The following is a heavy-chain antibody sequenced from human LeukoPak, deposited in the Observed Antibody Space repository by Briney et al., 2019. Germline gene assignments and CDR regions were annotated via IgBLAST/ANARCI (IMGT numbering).Heavy chain of an antibody. D-gene: IGHD3-16*01. CDR2: IYYSGST. CDR3: ARGFGYQSR. V-gene: IGHV4-59*08. CDR1: GGSISSYY. Sequence: SETLSLTCTVSGGSISSYYWSWIRQPPGKGLEWIGYIYYSGSTNYNPSLKSRVTISVDTSKNQFSLKLSSVTAADTAVYYCARGFGYQSRWGQGTLVTVSS. J-gene: IGHJ4*02.